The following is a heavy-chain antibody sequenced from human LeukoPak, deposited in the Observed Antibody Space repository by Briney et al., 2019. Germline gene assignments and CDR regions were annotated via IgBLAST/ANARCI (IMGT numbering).Heavy chain of an antibody. Sequence: ASVKVSCKASGYTFTNYGSSWVRQAPGQGLEWMGWISAYNGNTNYAQKLQGRVTMTTDTSTSTAYMELRSLRSDDTAVYYCAMATLNRAGSQYFDYWGQGTLVTVSS. V-gene: IGHV1-18*01. D-gene: IGHD5-24*01. J-gene: IGHJ4*02. CDR1: GYTFTNYG. CDR2: ISAYNGNT. CDR3: AMATLNRAGSQYFDY.